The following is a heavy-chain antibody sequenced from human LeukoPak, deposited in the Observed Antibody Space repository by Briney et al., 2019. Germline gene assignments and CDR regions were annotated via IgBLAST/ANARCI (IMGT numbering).Heavy chain of an antibody. CDR3: ATDYSCSGVSCCSPD. CDR2: ISGSSNDI. V-gene: IGHV3-21*01. Sequence: GGSLRLSCTASGDPFRIYTKNRGRQAPGKGLEWVSSISGSSNDIYYADSVKGRFTISRDNAKNSLYLQMNSLGAEDTAMYYCATDYSCSGVSCCSPDWGQGTLVTVSS. J-gene: IGHJ4*02. D-gene: IGHD2-15*01. CDR1: GDPFRIYT.